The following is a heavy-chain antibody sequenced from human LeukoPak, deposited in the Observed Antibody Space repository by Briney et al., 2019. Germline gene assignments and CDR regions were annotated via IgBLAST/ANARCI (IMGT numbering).Heavy chain of an antibody. J-gene: IGHJ4*02. Sequence: ASVNVSCKASGYTFTSYYMHWVRQAPGQGLEWMGIINPSGGSTSYAQKFQGRVTMTRDTSTSTVYMELSSLRSEDTAVYYCARDPRGGSGSYWYYFDYWGQGTLVTVSS. D-gene: IGHD3-10*01. CDR1: GYTFTSYY. V-gene: IGHV1-46*01. CDR3: ARDPRGGSGSYWYYFDY. CDR2: INPSGGST.